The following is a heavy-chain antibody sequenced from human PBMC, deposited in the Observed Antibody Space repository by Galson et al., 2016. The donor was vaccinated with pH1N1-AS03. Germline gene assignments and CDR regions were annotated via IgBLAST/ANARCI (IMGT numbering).Heavy chain of an antibody. CDR2: ISSSSSPI. CDR1: GFTFSDYD. D-gene: IGHD3-10*02. J-gene: IGHJ4*02. CDR3: ARVSGGSRLLIFDF. Sequence: SLRLSCAASGFTFSDYDMSWIRQAPGKGLEWVSSISSSSSPIYYADSVKGRFTTSRDNAKKSVYLQMNSLRAEDTAVYYCARVSGGSRLLIFDFWGQGTLVTVSS. V-gene: IGHV3-11*04.